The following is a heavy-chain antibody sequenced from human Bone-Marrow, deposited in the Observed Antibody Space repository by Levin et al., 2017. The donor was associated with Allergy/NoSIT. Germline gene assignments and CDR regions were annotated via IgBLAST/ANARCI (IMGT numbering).Heavy chain of an antibody. Sequence: GESLKISCAASGFTVSNNYMSWVRQAPGKGLEWVSLIYSRGGTNYADSVKGRFTISRDSSKNTRYLQMNSLRAEDTAVYYCTGGPSGVRSWGQGTLVTVSS. D-gene: IGHD3-16*01. V-gene: IGHV3-53*01. J-gene: IGHJ4*02. CDR3: TGGPSGVRS. CDR2: IYSRGGT. CDR1: GFTVSNNY.